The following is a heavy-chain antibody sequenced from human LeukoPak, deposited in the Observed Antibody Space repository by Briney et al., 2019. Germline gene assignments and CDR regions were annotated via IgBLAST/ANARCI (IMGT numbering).Heavy chain of an antibody. CDR2: MYYSGSA. V-gene: IGHV4-39*01. CDR3: GGYYYYYYYIDV. Sequence: SETLSLTCNVSGGSVSSSSYYWGWIRQPPGKGLEWIGAMYYSGSAYYNPSLKSRATISVDTSKNEFSLKLTSVTAADTAVYYCGGYYYYYYYIDVWGKGTTVTVSS. J-gene: IGHJ6*03. D-gene: IGHD3-22*01. CDR1: GGSVSSSSYY.